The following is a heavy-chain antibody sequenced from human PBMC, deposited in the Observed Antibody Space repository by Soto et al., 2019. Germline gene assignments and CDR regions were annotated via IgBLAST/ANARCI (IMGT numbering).Heavy chain of an antibody. CDR2: IIPILGIA. J-gene: IGHJ4*02. D-gene: IGHD6-13*01. V-gene: IGHV1-69*02. Sequence: QDQLVQSGAEVKKPGSSVKVSCKASGGTFSSYTISWVRQAPGQGLEWMGRIIPILGIANYAQKFQGRVTITADKSTSTAYMELSSLRSEDTAVYYCARGHGAYKRQQLEYFDYWGQGTLVTVSS. CDR1: GGTFSSYT. CDR3: ARGHGAYKRQQLEYFDY.